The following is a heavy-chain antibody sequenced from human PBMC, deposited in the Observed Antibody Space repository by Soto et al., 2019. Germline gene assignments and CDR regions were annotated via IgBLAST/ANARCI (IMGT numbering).Heavy chain of an antibody. V-gene: IGHV4-31*03. CDR3: ARDKITGLFDY. Sequence: PSVTLSLTCTVSGGSISSGGYYWSCIRQHPGKGLEWIGYIYYSGSTYYNPSLKSRVTISVDTSKNQFSLKLSSVTAADTAVYYCARDKITGLFDYWGQGTLVTVSS. CDR2: IYYSGST. D-gene: IGHD2-8*02. J-gene: IGHJ4*02. CDR1: GGSISSGGYY.